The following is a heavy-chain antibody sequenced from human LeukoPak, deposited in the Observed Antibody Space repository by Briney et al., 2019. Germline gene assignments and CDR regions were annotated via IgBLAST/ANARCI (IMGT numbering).Heavy chain of an antibody. V-gene: IGHV1-18*01. D-gene: IGHD3-22*01. J-gene: IGHJ5*02. CDR2: ISAYNGNT. CDR1: GYTFTSYG. CDR3: ARIAREYYDSSHTDMSFDP. Sequence: ASVKLSCKASGYTFTSYGISWVRQAPGQGLEWMGWISAYNGNTNYAQKLQGRVTMTTDTSTSTTYMELRNLRSDDTAVYYCARIAREYYDSSHTDMSFDPWGQGTLVTVSS.